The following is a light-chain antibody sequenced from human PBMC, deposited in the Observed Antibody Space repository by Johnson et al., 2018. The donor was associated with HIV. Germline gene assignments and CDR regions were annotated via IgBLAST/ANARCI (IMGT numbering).Light chain of an antibody. CDR3: GTWDSSLSAGGV. CDR1: SSNIGNNY. CDR2: DNN. V-gene: IGLV1-51*01. J-gene: IGLJ1*01. Sequence: QSVLTQPPSVSAAPGQKVTISCSGSSSNIGNNYISWYQQVPGTAPKLLIYDNNKRPSGIPDRFSGSKSGTSVTLGITGLQTGDEADYYCGTWDSSLSAGGVFGTGTKVTVL.